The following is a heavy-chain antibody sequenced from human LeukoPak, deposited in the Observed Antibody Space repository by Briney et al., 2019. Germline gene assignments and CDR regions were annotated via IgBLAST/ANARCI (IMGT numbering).Heavy chain of an antibody. CDR3: ARGRPYSSGWYVVSYYYYGMDV. CDR2: MNPNSGNT. D-gene: IGHD6-19*01. Sequence: ASVKVSCKASGYTFTGYYMHWVRQAPGQGLEWMGWMNPNSGNTGYAQKFQGRVTMTRNTSISTAYMELSSLRSEDTAVYYCARGRPYSSGWYVVSYYYYGMDVWGQGTTVTVSS. CDR1: GYTFTGYY. J-gene: IGHJ6*02. V-gene: IGHV1-8*02.